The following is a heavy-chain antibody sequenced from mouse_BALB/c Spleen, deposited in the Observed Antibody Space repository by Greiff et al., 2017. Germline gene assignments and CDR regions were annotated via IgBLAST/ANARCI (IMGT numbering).Heavy chain of an antibody. Sequence: EVQLQESGGDLVKPGGSLKLSCAASGFTFSSYGMSWVRQTPDERLEWVATISSGGSYTYYPDSVKGRFTISRDNAKNTLYLQMSSLKSEDTAMYYCARPSNYYGSQAWFAYWGQGTLVTVAA. CDR3: ARPSNYYGSQAWFAY. D-gene: IGHD1-1*01. J-gene: IGHJ3*01. CDR2: ISSGGSYT. V-gene: IGHV5-6*01. CDR1: GFTFSSYG.